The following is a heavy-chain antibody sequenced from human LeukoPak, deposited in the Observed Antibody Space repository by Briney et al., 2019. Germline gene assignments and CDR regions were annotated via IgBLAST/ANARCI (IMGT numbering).Heavy chain of an antibody. CDR1: GYSFSNHW. CDR2: IYPSDSTT. J-gene: IGHJ4*02. CDR3: ARRARYGSRHVDS. V-gene: IGHV5-51*01. Sequence: GESLKISCKGSGYSFSNHWIGWVRQMPGRGLEWMGIIYPSDSTTHYTTSFKGQVTISVDKSIDTAYLQWGSLKASDSAIYYCARRARYGSRHVDSWGQGTLVTVSS. D-gene: IGHD4-23*01.